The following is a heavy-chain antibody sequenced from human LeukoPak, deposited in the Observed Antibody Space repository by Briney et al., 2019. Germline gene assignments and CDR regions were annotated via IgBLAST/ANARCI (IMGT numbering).Heavy chain of an antibody. CDR2: VHYSGTT. CDR1: GGPISTSTYF. CDR3: ARHRWNSEYYFDY. D-gene: IGHD1/OR15-1a*01. Sequence: SETLSLTCTVSGGPISTSTYFGAWIRQPPGKGLEWIGSVHYSGTTYYSPSLKSRVTISLDTSKNQFSLKLSSVTATDTAVYYCARHRWNSEYYFDYWGQGTLVTVSS. J-gene: IGHJ4*02. V-gene: IGHV4-39*01.